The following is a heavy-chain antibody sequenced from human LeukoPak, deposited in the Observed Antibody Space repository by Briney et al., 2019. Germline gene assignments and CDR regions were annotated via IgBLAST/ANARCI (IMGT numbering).Heavy chain of an antibody. V-gene: IGHV3-7*03. J-gene: IGHJ4*02. CDR3: ARWGGGYDF. CDR1: GFTFRNYW. D-gene: IGHD5-12*01. CDR2: IKQNGGVQ. Sequence: GGSLRLSCAASGFTFRNYWMSWVRQAPGKGLEWVANIKQNGGVQYSVGSVKGRFTISRDNAKNSLYLQMNSLRVEDTAVYYCARWGGGYDFWGQGTLVTVSS.